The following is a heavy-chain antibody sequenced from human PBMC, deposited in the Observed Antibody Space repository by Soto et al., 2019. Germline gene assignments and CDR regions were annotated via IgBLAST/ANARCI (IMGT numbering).Heavy chain of an antibody. CDR1: GGSVSSGSYY. CDR2: IYYSGST. V-gene: IGHV4-61*01. Sequence: QVQLQESGPGLVKPSETLSLTCTVSGGSVSSGSYYWSWIRQPPGKGLEWIGYIYYSGSTNYNPSLKSRVTISVDTSKNQFSLKLSSVTATDTAVYYCARSIPDRYYFDYWGQGTLVTVSS. J-gene: IGHJ4*02. CDR3: ARSIPDRYYFDY.